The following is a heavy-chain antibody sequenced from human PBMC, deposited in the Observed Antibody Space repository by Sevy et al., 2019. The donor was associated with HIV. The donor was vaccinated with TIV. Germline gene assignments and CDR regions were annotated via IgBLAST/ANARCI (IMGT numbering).Heavy chain of an antibody. CDR1: GYTFTSYD. J-gene: IGHJ4*02. CDR2: MNPNSGNT. V-gene: IGHV1-8*01. D-gene: IGHD3-16*02. Sequence: ASVKVSCKASGYTFTSYDINWVRQATGQGLEWMGWMNPNSGNTGYAQKFQGRVTMTRNTSISTAYMELSSLRSDDTAVDYSARVDRSDYVWGSYRPFDYWGQGTLVTVSS. CDR3: ARVDRSDYVWGSYRPFDY.